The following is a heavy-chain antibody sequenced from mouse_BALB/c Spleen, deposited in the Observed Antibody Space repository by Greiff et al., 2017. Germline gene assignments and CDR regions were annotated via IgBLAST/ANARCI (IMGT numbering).Heavy chain of an antibody. CDR1: GFTFSSYA. J-gene: IGHJ3*01. Sequence: EVKLVESGGGLVKPGGSLKLSCAASGFTFSSYAMSWVRQTPEKRLEWVATISSGGSYTYYPDSVKGRFTISRDNAKNTLYLQMSSLRSEDTAMYYCARQMYGNYWFAYWGQGTLVTVSA. V-gene: IGHV5-9-3*01. CDR2: ISSGGSYT. CDR3: ARQMYGNYWFAY. D-gene: IGHD2-10*02.